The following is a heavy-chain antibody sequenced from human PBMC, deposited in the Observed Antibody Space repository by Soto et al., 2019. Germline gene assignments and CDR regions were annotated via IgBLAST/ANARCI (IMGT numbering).Heavy chain of an antibody. J-gene: IGHJ6*02. CDR1: GGSFSGYY. V-gene: IGHV4-34*01. Sequence: SETLSLTCAVYGGSFSGYYWSWIRQPPGKGLEWIGEINHSGSTNYNPSLKSRVTISVDTSKNQFSLKLSSVTAADTAVYYCARGRPQYYYYYGMDVWGHGTTATVSS. CDR3: ARGRPQYYYYYGMDV. CDR2: INHSGST.